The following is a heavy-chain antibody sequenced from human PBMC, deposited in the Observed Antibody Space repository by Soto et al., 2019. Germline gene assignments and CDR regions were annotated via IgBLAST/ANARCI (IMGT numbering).Heavy chain of an antibody. CDR2: INSDGSST. V-gene: IGHV3-74*01. J-gene: IGHJ3*02. CDR1: GFTFSNYW. Sequence: EVQLVEAGGGLVQPGGSLRLSCAASGFTFSNYWMHWVRQTPGKGPVWVSRINSDGSSTTYADSVKGRFTISRDNAKNTLYVQMNSLRAEDTAVYYCARFLYRSGAGAFDIGGQGTMVTVSS. CDR3: ARFLYRSGAGAFDI. D-gene: IGHD6-19*01.